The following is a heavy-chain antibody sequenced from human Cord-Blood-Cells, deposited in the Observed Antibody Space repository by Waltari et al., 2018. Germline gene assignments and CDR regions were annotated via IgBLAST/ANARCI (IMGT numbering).Heavy chain of an antibody. CDR2: INHRGST. J-gene: IGHJ4*02. CDR3: ARRERYYDSSGYYFDY. CDR1: GGSFSGYY. V-gene: IGHV4-34*01. D-gene: IGHD3-22*01. Sequence: QVQLQQWGAGLLKPSETLSLTCAVYGGSFSGYYWSWIRQPPGKGLEWIGEINHRGSTHYNPSLKSRVTISVDTSKNQFSLKLSSVTAADTAVYYCARRERYYDSSGYYFDYWGQGTLVTVSS.